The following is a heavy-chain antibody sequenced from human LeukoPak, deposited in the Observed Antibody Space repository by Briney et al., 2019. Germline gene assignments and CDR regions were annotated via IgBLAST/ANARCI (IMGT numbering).Heavy chain of an antibody. CDR3: VRDLGETGSIFWDY. CDR2: VSAYNGNT. Sequence: ASVKVFCKASGYIFTSFGLSWVRQAPGQGLEGMGWVSAYNGNTNYAQDLQGRVTMTTDTSTSTGYMELRSLRSDDTAVYYCVRDLGETGSIFWDYWGQGTLVTVSS. CDR1: GYIFTSFG. D-gene: IGHD3-9*01. J-gene: IGHJ4*02. V-gene: IGHV1-18*01.